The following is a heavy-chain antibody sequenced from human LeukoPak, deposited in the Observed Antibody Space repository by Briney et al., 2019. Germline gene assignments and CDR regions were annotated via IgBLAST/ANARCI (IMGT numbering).Heavy chain of an antibody. V-gene: IGHV3-7*01. D-gene: IGHD2-15*01. Sequence: GGSLRLSCAASGFNFSTYWMTWVRQAPGKGLECVANIKKDGSEKYYVDSVKGRFTISRDNARNSLYLQMNSLRAEDTAVYYCARMPLYCSGGSCYSWGQGTLVTVSS. J-gene: IGHJ4*02. CDR1: GFNFSTYW. CDR3: ARMPLYCSGGSCYS. CDR2: IKKDGSEK.